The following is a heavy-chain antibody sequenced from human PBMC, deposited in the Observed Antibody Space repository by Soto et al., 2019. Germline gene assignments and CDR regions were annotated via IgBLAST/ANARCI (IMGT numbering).Heavy chain of an antibody. J-gene: IGHJ3*02. D-gene: IGHD2-21*02. Sequence: GSLRLSCAASGFTFSSYGMHWVRQAPGKGLEWVAVIWYDGSNKYYADSVKGRFTISRDNSRNTLYLQMNSLRAEDTAVYYCARGTTTYCGGDCYSVAFDIWGQGTMVTVSS. CDR3: ARGTTTYCGGDCYSVAFDI. CDR2: IWYDGSNK. CDR1: GFTFSSYG. V-gene: IGHV3-33*01.